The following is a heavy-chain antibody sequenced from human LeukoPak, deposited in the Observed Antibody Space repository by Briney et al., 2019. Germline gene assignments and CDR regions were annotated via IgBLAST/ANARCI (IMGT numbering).Heavy chain of an antibody. J-gene: IGHJ4*02. D-gene: IGHD2-15*01. Sequence: PGGSLRLSCAASGFNFNIYAMSWVRLAPGRGLEWVSVVSSGGGTTYYADFVKGRFTISRNNSMSTLSLQMRSLGVEDTAMYYCARGYCSGASCNWGQFDSWGQGTLVTVS. CDR3: ARGYCSGASCNWGQFDS. CDR2: VSSGGGTT. CDR1: GFNFNIYA. V-gene: IGHV3-23*01.